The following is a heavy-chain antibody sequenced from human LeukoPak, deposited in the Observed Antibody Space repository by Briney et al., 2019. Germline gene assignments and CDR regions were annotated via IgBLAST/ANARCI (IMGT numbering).Heavy chain of an antibody. Sequence: GGSLRLSCAASGFTFSSYSMNWVRQAPGKGLEWVSSISSSSSYICYADSVKGRFTISRDNAKNSLYLQMNSLRAEDTAVYYCAREFRFGDTTTNNWGQGTLVTVSS. CDR1: GFTFSSYS. J-gene: IGHJ4*02. V-gene: IGHV3-21*01. CDR3: AREFRFGDTTTNN. D-gene: IGHD3-10*01. CDR2: ISSSSSYI.